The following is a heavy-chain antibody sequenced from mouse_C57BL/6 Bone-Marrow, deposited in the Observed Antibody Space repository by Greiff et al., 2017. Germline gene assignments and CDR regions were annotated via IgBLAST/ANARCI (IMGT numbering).Heavy chain of an antibody. V-gene: IGHV2-5*01. CDR1: GFSLTSYG. D-gene: IGHD4-1*01. CDR2: IWRGGST. Sequence: VMLVESGPGLVQPSQSLSITCTVSGFSLTSYGVHWVRQSPGKGLEWLGVIWRGGSTDYNAAFMPRLSITKDNSKSQVFFKMNSLQADDAAIYYCAKKGDWEKDAIDYWGQGTSVTVSA. J-gene: IGHJ4*01. CDR3: AKKGDWEKDAIDY.